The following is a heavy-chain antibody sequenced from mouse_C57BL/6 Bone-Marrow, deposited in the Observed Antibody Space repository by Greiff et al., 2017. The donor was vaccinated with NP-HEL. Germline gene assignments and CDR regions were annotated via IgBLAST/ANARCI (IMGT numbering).Heavy chain of an antibody. Sequence: QVQLQQSGADLAKPGASVKLSCKASGYTFTSYWMHWVKQRPGQGLEWIGYINPSSGYTKYNQKFKGKATLTEDKSSSTAYMQLSSLTYEDSAVYYCARGYFDVWGTGTTVTVSS. CDR1: GYTFTSYW. CDR2: INPSSGYT. CDR3: ARGYFDV. J-gene: IGHJ1*03. V-gene: IGHV1-7*01.